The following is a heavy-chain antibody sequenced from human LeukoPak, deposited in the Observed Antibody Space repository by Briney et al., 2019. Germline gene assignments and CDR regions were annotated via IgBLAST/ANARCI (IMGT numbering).Heavy chain of an antibody. V-gene: IGHV3-53*01. CDR2: IYSGGST. CDR3: ARGRIAAAVGEVFDY. J-gene: IGHJ4*02. D-gene: IGHD6-13*01. CDR1: GFTVSSNY. Sequence: GGSLRLSCAASGFTVSSNYMSWVRQAPGKGLEWVSVIYSGGSTYYADSVKGRFTISRDNSKNALYLQMNSLRAEDTAVYYCARGRIAAAVGEVFDYWGQGTLVTVSS.